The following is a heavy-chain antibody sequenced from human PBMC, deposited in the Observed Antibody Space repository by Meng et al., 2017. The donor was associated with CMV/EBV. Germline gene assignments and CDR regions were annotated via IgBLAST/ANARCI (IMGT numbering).Heavy chain of an antibody. CDR1: GYRFSDHY. D-gene: IGHD1-1*01. J-gene: IGHJ4*02. CDR3: VRDHNWGPDY. CDR2: IYPNSGGT. V-gene: IGHV1-2*02. Sequence: GARVKAPGASVEVSCQTSGYRFSDHYMHWVRQAPGQGLEWMGWIYPNSGGTHYAQKFQDRVTMTRDTSISTVYMELSRLTSDDTAVYYCVRDHNWGPDYWGQGTLVTVSS.